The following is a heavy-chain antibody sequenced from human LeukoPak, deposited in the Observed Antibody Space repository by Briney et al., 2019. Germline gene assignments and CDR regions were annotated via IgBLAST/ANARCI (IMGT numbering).Heavy chain of an antibody. CDR1: GYTFTDYY. V-gene: IGHV1-2*02. Sequence: ASVTVSCKAPGYTFTDYYLHWVRQAPGQGLEWMGWINPNSGGANFALNFQGRVTMTRATSISTAYMELSRPTSDDTAVYYCARGVGSSWFDPWGQGTLVTVSS. CDR2: INPNSGGA. CDR3: ARGVGSSWFDP. J-gene: IGHJ5*02. D-gene: IGHD6-13*01.